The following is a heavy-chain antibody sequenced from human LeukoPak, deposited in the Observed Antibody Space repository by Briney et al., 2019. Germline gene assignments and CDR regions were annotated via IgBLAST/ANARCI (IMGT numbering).Heavy chain of an antibody. Sequence: PSEILSLTCTVSGGSIKSWIRQPPGKGLEYIGYISYIGTTNYNPSLKSRVTISMDTSKNQFSLKLTSVTAADTAVYYCTRDLGATRPGFDYWGQGTLVTVSS. CDR3: TRDLGATRPGFDY. CDR2: ISYIGTT. J-gene: IGHJ4*02. D-gene: IGHD1-14*01. V-gene: IGHV4-59*01. CDR1: GGSI.